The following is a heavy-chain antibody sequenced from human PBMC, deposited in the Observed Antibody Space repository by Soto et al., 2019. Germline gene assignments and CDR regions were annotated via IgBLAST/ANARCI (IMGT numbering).Heavy chain of an antibody. Sequence: GESLKISCKGSGYSFTSYWIGWVRQMPGKGLEWMGIIYPGDSDTRYSPSFQGQVTISADKSISTAYLQWSSLKASDTAMYYCVRQRQVPRYYYYGMDVWGQGTTVTVSS. CDR2: IYPGDSDT. V-gene: IGHV5-51*01. J-gene: IGHJ6*02. CDR1: GYSFTSYW. CDR3: VRQRQVPRYYYYGMDV.